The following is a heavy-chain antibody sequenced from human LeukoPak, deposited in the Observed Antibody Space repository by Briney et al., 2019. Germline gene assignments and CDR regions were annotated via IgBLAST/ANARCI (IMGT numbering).Heavy chain of an antibody. CDR2: IYHSGST. CDR1: GYSISSGYY. J-gene: IGHJ3*02. Sequence: SEALSLTCTVSGYSISSGYYWGWIRQPPGKGLEWIGNIYHSGSTYYNPSLKSRVTISVDTSKNQFSLKLSSVTAADTAVYYCGRPLSYYSDSSGDNALDIWGQGTMVTVSS. V-gene: IGHV4-38-2*02. CDR3: GRPLSYYSDSSGDNALDI. D-gene: IGHD3-22*01.